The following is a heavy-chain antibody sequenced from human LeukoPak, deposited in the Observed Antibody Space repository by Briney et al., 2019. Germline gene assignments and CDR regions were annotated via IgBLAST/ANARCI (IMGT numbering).Heavy chain of an antibody. D-gene: IGHD5-24*01. Sequence: GGSLRLSCAASGFTFSSYWMNWARQAPGKGLEWVANIKEDGTETYYVDSVKGRFTIFRDNAKNSLYLQMNSLRVEDTAVYYCAKEGRSLQTYWGQGTLVTVSS. CDR2: IKEDGTET. CDR1: GFTFSSYW. CDR3: AKEGRSLQTY. V-gene: IGHV3-7*03. J-gene: IGHJ4*02.